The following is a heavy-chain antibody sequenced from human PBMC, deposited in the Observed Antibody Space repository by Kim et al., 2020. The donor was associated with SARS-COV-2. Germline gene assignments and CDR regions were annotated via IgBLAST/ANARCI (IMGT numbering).Heavy chain of an antibody. V-gene: IGHV1-46*01. Sequence: YAQKFQGRVTMTRDTSTSTVYMELSSLRSEDTAVYYCARDGTYGSGSLDYWGQGTLVTVSS. J-gene: IGHJ4*02. D-gene: IGHD3-10*01. CDR3: ARDGTYGSGSLDY.